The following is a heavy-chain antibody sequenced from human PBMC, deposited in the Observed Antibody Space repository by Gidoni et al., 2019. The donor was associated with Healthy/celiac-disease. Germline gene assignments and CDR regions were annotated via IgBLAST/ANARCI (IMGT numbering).Heavy chain of an antibody. D-gene: IGHD5-18*01. CDR2: IWYDGSNK. J-gene: IGHJ5*02. CDR1: GFTFSCSG. CDR3: ARDSGRGYGKNWFDP. V-gene: IGHV3-33*01. Sequence: QVQLVESGGGVVQPGRSLRLPCAASGFTFSCSGVHWVRQAPGKGLEWVAVIWYDGSNKYYADSVKGRFTISRDNSKNTLYLQMNSLRAEDTAVYYCARDSGRGYGKNWFDPWGQGTLVTVSS.